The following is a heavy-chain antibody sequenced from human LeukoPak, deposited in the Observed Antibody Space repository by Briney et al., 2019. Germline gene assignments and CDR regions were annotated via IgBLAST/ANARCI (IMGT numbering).Heavy chain of an antibody. CDR2: IYAGDSRS. CDR3: ARLGEEEVDY. CDR1: GYRFTSYW. J-gene: IGHJ4*02. D-gene: IGHD3-16*01. Sequence: GESLKISCEASGYRFTSYWIVWVRQMPGKGLEWMGLIYAGDSRSRYSPALQGQVTMSVDRSINTAYLQWSSVKASDTAMYYCARLGEEEVDYWGQGTLVTVS. V-gene: IGHV5-51*01.